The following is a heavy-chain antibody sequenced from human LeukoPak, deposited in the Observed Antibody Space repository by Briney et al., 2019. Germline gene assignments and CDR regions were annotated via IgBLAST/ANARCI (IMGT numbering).Heavy chain of an antibody. J-gene: IGHJ4*02. CDR2: IYYSGST. Sequence: SETLSLTCTVSGGSISSSSYYWGWIRQPPGKGLEWIGSIYYSGSTYYNPSLKSRVTISVDTSKKQFSLNLTSATAADTAIYYCAGQTIFGMVLTRWSQGTLVTVSS. CDR3: AGQTIFGMVLTR. D-gene: IGHD3-3*01. CDR1: GGSISSSSYY. V-gene: IGHV4-39*07.